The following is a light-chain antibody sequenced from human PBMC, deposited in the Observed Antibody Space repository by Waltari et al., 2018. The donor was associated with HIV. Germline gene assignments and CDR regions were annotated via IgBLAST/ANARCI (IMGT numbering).Light chain of an antibody. CDR2: NDK. CDR3: QVWQYSVV. Sequence: SYELTQPLAVSVALGQTARLSCGGSNIGTKDVHWYQQKPGQAPSLVIFNDKNRPTWVPERLSGSKSRNTATLTISGVQAGDAAVYYCQVWQYSVVFGGGTNLTVL. CDR1: NIGTKD. J-gene: IGLJ2*01. V-gene: IGLV3-9*01.